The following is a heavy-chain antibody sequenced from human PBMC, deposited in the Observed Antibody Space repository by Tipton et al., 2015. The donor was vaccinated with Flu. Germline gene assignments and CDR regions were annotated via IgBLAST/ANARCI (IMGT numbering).Heavy chain of an antibody. CDR1: GDYVSSGSFY. D-gene: IGHD3-10*01. CDR3: ARATPISLVRGVISVPPFDI. CDR2: IYTSGRI. Sequence: TLSLTCSVSGDYVSSGSFYWSWIRQPAGKGLEWIGRIYTSGRINYNSSLKSRVTISVDTSNNQFSLKLTSVTAADTAVYYCARATPISLVRGVISVPPFDIWGHGTMVTVSS. J-gene: IGHJ3*02. V-gene: IGHV4-61*02.